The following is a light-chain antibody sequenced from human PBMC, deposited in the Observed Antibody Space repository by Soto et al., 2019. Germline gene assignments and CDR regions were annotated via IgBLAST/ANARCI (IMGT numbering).Light chain of an antibody. CDR3: QQYNNWPPLT. J-gene: IGKJ4*01. CDR1: QSVGNN. Sequence: ETVMTQSPATLSVSPGERATLSCRASQSVGNNLAWYQQKPGQTPRLLIYRASTRATGIPARFSGSGSGTEFTLTISSVQSEDFAVYYCQQYNNWPPLTFGGGTKVEIK. V-gene: IGKV3-15*01. CDR2: RAS.